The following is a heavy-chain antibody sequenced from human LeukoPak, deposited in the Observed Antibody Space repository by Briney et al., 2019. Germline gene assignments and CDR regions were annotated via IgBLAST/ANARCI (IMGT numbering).Heavy chain of an antibody. V-gene: IGHV1-2*02. CDR3: ASAPPAGNGGATNWFDP. Sequence: GASVKVSCKASGYTFTGYYMHWVRQAPGQGLEWMGWINPNSGGTNYAQKFQGRVTMTRDTSISTAYMELSRLRSDDTAVYYCASAPPAGNGGATNWFDPWGQGTLVTVSS. D-gene: IGHD3-16*01. J-gene: IGHJ5*02. CDR1: GYTFTGYY. CDR2: INPNSGGT.